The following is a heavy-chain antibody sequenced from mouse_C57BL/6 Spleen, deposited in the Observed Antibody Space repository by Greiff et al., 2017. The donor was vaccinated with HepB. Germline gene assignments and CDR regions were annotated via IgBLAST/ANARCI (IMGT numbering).Heavy chain of an antibody. J-gene: IGHJ2*01. CDR3: TNYDGFY. CDR2: IDPENGDT. CDR1: GFNIKDDY. Sequence: EVMLVESGAELVRPGASVKLSCTASGFNIKDDYMHWVKQRPEQGLEWIGWIDPENGDTEYASKFQGKATITADTSSNTAYLQLSSLTSEDTAVYYCTNYDGFYWGQGTTLTVSS. D-gene: IGHD2-3*01. V-gene: IGHV14-4*01.